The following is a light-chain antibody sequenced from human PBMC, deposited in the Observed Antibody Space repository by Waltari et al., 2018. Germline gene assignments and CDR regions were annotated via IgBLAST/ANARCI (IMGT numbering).Light chain of an antibody. CDR3: QQFYSTPRT. CDR2: WAS. Sequence: DIVMTQSPDSLAVSLGERATINCKSSQSVLYSSNNKNYLAWYQQRPGQPPKLLIYWASTRETGVADRFNGSGSRRDFTLTNSSLQAGDVAVCYCQQFYSTPRTFIQGTEGE. CDR1: QSVLYSSNNKNY. V-gene: IGKV4-1*01. J-gene: IGKJ1*01.